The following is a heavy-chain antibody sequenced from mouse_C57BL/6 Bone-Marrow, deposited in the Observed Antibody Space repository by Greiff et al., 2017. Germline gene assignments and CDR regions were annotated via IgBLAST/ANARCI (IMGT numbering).Heavy chain of an antibody. CDR3: ARKPYGSSPYYAMDY. Sequence: VKLVESGPGLVQPSQSLSITCTVSGFSLTSYGVHWVRQSPGKGLEWLGVIWSGGSTDYNAAFISRLSISKDNSKSQVFFKMNSLQADDTAIYYCARKPYGSSPYYAMDYWGQGTSVTVSS. J-gene: IGHJ4*01. CDR2: IWSGGST. V-gene: IGHV2-2*01. CDR1: GFSLTSYG. D-gene: IGHD1-1*01.